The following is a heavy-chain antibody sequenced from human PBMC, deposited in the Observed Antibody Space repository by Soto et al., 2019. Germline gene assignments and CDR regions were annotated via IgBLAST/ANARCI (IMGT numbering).Heavy chain of an antibody. J-gene: IGHJ4*02. V-gene: IGHV3-23*01. D-gene: IGHD6-13*01. CDR2: IRGSGGST. CDR3: AKDPGIAAAGLSYFDY. Sequence: GGSLRLSCAASGFTFSSYAMSWVRQAPGKGLEWVSAIRGSGGSTYYADSVKGRFTISRDNSKNTLYLQMNSLRAEDTAVYYCAKDPGIAAAGLSYFDYWGQGTLVTVSS. CDR1: GFTFSSYA.